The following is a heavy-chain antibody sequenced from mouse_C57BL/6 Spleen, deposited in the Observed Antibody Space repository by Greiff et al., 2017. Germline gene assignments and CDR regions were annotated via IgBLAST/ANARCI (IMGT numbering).Heavy chain of an antibody. CDR2: IDPEDGET. D-gene: IGHD2-5*01. CDR3: ARDDSKTYFDY. Sequence: EVKLVESGAELVKPGASVKLSCTASGFNIKDYYMHWVKQRTEQGLEWIGRIDPEDGETKYAPKFQGKDTITADTSSNTAYLQLSSLTSEDTAVYYCARDDSKTYFDYWGQGTTLTVSS. V-gene: IGHV14-2*01. J-gene: IGHJ2*01. CDR1: GFNIKDYY.